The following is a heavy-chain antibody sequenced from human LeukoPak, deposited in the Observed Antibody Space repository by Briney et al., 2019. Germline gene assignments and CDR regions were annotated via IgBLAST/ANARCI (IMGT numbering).Heavy chain of an antibody. CDR2: ISSSSSYI. J-gene: IGHJ4*02. D-gene: IGHD3-10*01. CDR3: ARDPMVRGVIRYFDY. CDR1: GFTFSSYS. Sequence: GGSLRLSCAASGFTFSSYSMNWVRQALGKGLEWVSSISSSSSYIYYADSVKGRFTISRDNAKNSLYLQMNSLRAEDTAVYYCARDPMVRGVIRYFDYWGQGTLVTVSS. V-gene: IGHV3-21*01.